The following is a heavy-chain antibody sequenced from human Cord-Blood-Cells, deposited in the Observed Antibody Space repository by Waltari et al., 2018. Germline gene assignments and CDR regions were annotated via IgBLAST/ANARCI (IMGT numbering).Heavy chain of an antibody. Sequence: QVQLVQSGAEVKKPGSSVKVSCKASGRPFRSSAISWVRQAPGQGLVWMGRIIPILGIANYAQKFQGRVTITADKSTSTAYMELSSLRSEDTAVYYCARAQTTVTTSGLDYWGQGTLVTVSS. V-gene: IGHV1-69*09. CDR2: IIPILGIA. CDR3: ARAQTTVTTSGLDY. D-gene: IGHD4-17*01. CDR1: GRPFRSSA. J-gene: IGHJ4*02.